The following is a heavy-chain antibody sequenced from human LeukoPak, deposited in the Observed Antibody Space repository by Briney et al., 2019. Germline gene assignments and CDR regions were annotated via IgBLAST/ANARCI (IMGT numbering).Heavy chain of an antibody. V-gene: IGHV1-46*01. CDR1: GYTFTSYY. CDR3: ARGDIVVGPAARTLRY. CDR2: INPSGGST. Sequence: ASVKVSCKASGYTFTSYYMHWVRQAPGQGLEWMGIINPSGGSTSYAQKFQGRVTMTRDTSTSTVYMELSSLRSEDTAVYYCARGDIVVGPAARTLRYWGQGTQVTVSS. J-gene: IGHJ4*02. D-gene: IGHD2-2*01.